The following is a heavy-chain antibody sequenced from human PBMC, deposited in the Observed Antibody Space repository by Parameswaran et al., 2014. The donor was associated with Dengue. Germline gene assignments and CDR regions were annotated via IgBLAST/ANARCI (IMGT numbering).Heavy chain of an antibody. CDR3: AREWAYGDKNPDYYYYYGMDV. V-gene: IGHV3-21*01. Sequence: VRQMPGKGLEWVSSISSSSSYIYYADSVKGRFTISRDNAKNSLYLQMNSLRAEDTAVYYCAREWAYGDKNPDYYYYYGMDVVGPRDHGHRLL. J-gene: IGHJ6*02. D-gene: IGHD4-17*01. CDR2: ISSSSSYI.